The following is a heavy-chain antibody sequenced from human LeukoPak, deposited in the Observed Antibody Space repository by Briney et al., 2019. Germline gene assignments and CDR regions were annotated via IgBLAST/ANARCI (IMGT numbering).Heavy chain of an antibody. CDR1: GFSFSRYW. D-gene: IGHD6-19*01. V-gene: IGHV3-7*01. CDR2: IKPDGREK. Sequence: GGSLRLSCAASGFSFSRYWMSWVRQAPGKGLEWVANIKPDGREKYYLDSVKGRFTISRDNAKNSLYLQMNSLRAEDTAVYYCASSQWASVANNYWGQGTLVTVSS. CDR3: ASSQWASVANNY. J-gene: IGHJ4*02.